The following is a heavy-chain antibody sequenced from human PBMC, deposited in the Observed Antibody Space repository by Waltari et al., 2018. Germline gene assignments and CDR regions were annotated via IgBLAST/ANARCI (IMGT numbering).Heavy chain of an antibody. CDR2: IWNDGSYQ. V-gene: IGHV3-33*06. D-gene: IGHD3-10*01. CDR1: GTTFSHSA. J-gene: IGHJ4*02. Sequence: QVQLVEFGGGVVPPGRSLRTPWAAFGTTFSHSAMHWVRQTPGRGLEWVSVIWNDGSYQYYADSVKGRFTISRDNSKNTLYLQMNSLRVEDTGVYYCAKANGSGGFLVDFWGQGTLVTVSS. CDR3: AKANGSGGFLVDF.